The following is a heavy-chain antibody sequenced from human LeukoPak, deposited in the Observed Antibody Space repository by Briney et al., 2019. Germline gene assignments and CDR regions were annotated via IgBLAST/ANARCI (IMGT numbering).Heavy chain of an antibody. Sequence: SETLSLTCAVSGYSISSGYHWGWIRQPPGKGLEWIGSIHHSGNTYYNSSLKSRVTISVDTSKNQFSLKVNSVTAADTAVYYCARVEWNPDYWGQGTLVAVSS. CDR2: IHHSGNT. CDR1: GYSISSGYH. V-gene: IGHV4-38-2*01. J-gene: IGHJ4*02. D-gene: IGHD1-1*01. CDR3: ARVEWNPDY.